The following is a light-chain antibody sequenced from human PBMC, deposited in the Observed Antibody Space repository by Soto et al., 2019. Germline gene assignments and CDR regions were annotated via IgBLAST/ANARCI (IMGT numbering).Light chain of an antibody. CDR1: ESISSW. CDR2: QAS. V-gene: IGKV1-5*03. J-gene: IGKJ1*01. CDR3: QQYSSYSWT. Sequence: DIQMTQSPPTLSASVGDRVTITCRASESISSWLAWYQQQPGQAPKLLIYQASSLESGVPSRFSGSGSGTEFTLTISSLQPEDLGTYYCQQYSSYSWTFGQGTKVESK.